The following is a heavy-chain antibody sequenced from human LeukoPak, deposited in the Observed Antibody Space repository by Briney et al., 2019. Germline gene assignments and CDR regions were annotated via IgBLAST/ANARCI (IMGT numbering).Heavy chain of an antibody. CDR1: GYTFISYG. D-gene: IGHD2-2*01. V-gene: IGHV1-18*01. J-gene: IGHJ4*02. Sequence: ASVKVSCKASGYTFISYGISWVRQAPGQGLEWMGWMSAYNGNTNYAQKVQGRVPMTTDPSTSTAYMEMRSLRSDDTAVYYCARDRTGYCSRSSCSAFDYWGQGTLVTVPS. CDR2: MSAYNGNT. CDR3: ARDRTGYCSRSSCSAFDY.